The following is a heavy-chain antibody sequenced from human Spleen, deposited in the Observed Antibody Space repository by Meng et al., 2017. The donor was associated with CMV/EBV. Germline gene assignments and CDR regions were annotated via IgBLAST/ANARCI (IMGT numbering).Heavy chain of an antibody. CDR2: IKSKTDGGTT. V-gene: IGHV3-15*01. CDR3: TTASGSYSDAFDI. Sequence: GESLKISCAASGFTFSNAWMSWVRQAPGKGLEWVGRIKSKTDGGTTDYAAPVKGRFTISRDDSKNTLYLQMNSLKTEDTAVYYCTTASGSYSDAFDIWGQGTMVTVSS. J-gene: IGHJ3*02. CDR1: GFTFSNAW. D-gene: IGHD1-26*01.